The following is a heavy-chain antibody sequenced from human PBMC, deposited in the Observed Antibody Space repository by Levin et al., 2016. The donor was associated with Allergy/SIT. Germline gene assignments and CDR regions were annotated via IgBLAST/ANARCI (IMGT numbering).Heavy chain of an antibody. J-gene: IGHJ6*02. Sequence: SETLSLTCTVYGGSFSSYYWTWIRQPPGKGLEWVGEINHSGSTNYNPSLKSRVSIAVDTSKSQFSLQLKSVTAADTAVYFCARLRLTYEYDTSGEYYSRLGYYYGFDVWGQGTTVTVSS. CDR1: GGSFSSYY. CDR3: ARLRLTYEYDTSGEYYSRLGYYYGFDV. D-gene: IGHD3-22*01. V-gene: IGHV4-34*01. CDR2: INHSGST.